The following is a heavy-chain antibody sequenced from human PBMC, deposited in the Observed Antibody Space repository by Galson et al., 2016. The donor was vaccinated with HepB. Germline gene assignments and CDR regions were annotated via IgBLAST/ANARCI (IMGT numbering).Heavy chain of an antibody. CDR1: GFTFTDYW. CDR2: IKEDGSEI. V-gene: IGHV3-7*01. J-gene: IGHJ6*02. D-gene: IGHD6-25*01. CDR3: ARGRQRHYYFYGMDV. Sequence: SLRLSCAASGFTFTDYWMSWVRQAPGKGLEWVANIKEDGSEITYVDSVRGRFTISRDNAKNSLFLQMNRLRVEDTAVYYCARGRQRHYYFYGMDVWGHGTTVTVSS.